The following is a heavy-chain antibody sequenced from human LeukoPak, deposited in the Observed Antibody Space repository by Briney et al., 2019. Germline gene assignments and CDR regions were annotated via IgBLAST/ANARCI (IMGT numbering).Heavy chain of an antibody. CDR1: DFSVGSNY. CDR2: IYSVGTT. D-gene: IGHD6-19*01. J-gene: IGHJ4*02. V-gene: IGHV3-66*01. Sequence: PGGSLRLSCAASDFSVGSNYMTWVRQAPGKGLEWVSLIYSVGTTFYADSVKGRFTISRDTSKNTLYLQMNSLRAEDTAVYYCARERYRWLGSGWYFDYWGQGTLVTVSS. CDR3: ARERYRWLGSGWYFDY.